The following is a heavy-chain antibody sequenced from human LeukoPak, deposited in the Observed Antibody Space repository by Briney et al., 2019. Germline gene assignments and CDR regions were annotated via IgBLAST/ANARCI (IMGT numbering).Heavy chain of an antibody. J-gene: IGHJ4*02. D-gene: IGHD6-13*01. CDR3: ARILRVVGSSWYTGFDY. V-gene: IGHV4-39*07. CDR2: IYHSGST. CDR1: GGSVSSSTFY. Sequence: PSETLSLTCTVSGGSVSSSTFYWGWIRQPPGKGLEWIGSIYHSGSTYYNPSLKSRVTISVDTSKNQFSLKLSSVTAADTAVYYCARILRVVGSSWYTGFDYWGQGTLVTVSS.